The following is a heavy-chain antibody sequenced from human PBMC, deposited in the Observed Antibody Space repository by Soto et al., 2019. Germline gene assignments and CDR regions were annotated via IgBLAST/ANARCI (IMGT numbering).Heavy chain of an antibody. CDR3: ARDGHGMDV. V-gene: IGHV4-61*01. J-gene: IGHJ6*02. Sequence: PSETKCLTSAFSGGTVSVGSYQWTWIRQPRGKGLEWIGYIHVSGSTNDNPSLKGRVTMSIDTSKNQFSRKLSSVTAADTAVYYCARDGHGMDVWGQGTKVTVS. CDR2: IHVSGST. CDR1: GGTVSVGSYQ.